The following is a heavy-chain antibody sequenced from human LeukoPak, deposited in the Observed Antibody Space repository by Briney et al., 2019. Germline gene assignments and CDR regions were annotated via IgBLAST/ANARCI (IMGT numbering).Heavy chain of an antibody. V-gene: IGHV4-38-2*01. J-gene: IGHJ6*03. D-gene: IGHD3-10*01. CDR3: ARFVFGYYSHMDV. CDR1: GYSISSGYY. Sequence: SETLSLTCAVSGYSISSGYYWVWIRQPPGKGLEWIGGIYHSGTTYYNPSLKSRVTISVDTSKNQFSLNLSSVTAADTAVYCCARFVFGYYSHMDVWGKGTTVTVSS. CDR2: IYHSGTT.